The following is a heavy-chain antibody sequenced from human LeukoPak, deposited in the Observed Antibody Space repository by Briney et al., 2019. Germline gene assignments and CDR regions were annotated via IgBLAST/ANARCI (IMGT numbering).Heavy chain of an antibody. CDR1: GFTFSNYW. Sequence: GGSLRPSCAASGFTFSNYWMSWVRQAPGKGLEWVANINQDGSEKYYVDSVKGRFTISRDNAKNSLYLQMNSLRAEDTAVFYCARGGAPYCTSTSCYEDWFDPWGQGTLVTVSS. J-gene: IGHJ5*02. CDR3: ARGGAPYCTSTSCYEDWFDP. V-gene: IGHV3-7*05. D-gene: IGHD2-2*01. CDR2: INQDGSEK.